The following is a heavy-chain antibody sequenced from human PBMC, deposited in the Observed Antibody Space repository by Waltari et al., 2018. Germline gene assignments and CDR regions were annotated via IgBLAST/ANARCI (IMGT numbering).Heavy chain of an antibody. D-gene: IGHD1-1*01. CDR3: ARDRGTGLYLDS. J-gene: IGHJ4*02. CDR2: VLRNGRS. V-gene: IGHV4-4*02. Sequence: QLQLQESGPVLVKPSETLSLTCTVSGYSMNSNSWWSWVRQSPDKGLEWIGQVLRNGRSNYNPSLEGRVIISLDTSNNRFSLELTSATAVDTAVYYCARDRGTGLYLDSWGPGTLVTVS. CDR1: GYSMNSNSW.